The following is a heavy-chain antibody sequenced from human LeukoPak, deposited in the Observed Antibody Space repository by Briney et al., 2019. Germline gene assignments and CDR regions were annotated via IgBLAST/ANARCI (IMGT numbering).Heavy chain of an antibody. Sequence: PGGSLRLSCAASGFTFSSYGMHWVRQAPGKGLEWVAVISYDGSNKYYADSVKGRFTISRDNSKNTLYLQMNSLRAEDTAVYYCAKAVGATTPPFDYWGQGTLVTVSS. CDR1: GFTFSSYG. J-gene: IGHJ4*02. CDR3: AKAVGATTPPFDY. CDR2: ISYDGSNK. V-gene: IGHV3-30*18. D-gene: IGHD1-26*01.